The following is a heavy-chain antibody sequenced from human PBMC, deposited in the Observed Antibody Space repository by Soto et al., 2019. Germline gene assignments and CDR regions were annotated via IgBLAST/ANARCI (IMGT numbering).Heavy chain of an antibody. J-gene: IGHJ5*02. Sequence: QVQLVESGGGVVQPGRSLRLSCAASGFTFSSYGMHWVRQAPGKGLEWLAVISYDGSNKYYADSVKGRFTISRDNSKNTLYLQMNSLRAEDTAVYYCAKERTGTINWFDPWGQGTLVNVSS. CDR2: ISYDGSNK. V-gene: IGHV3-30*18. CDR1: GFTFSSYG. D-gene: IGHD1-7*01. CDR3: AKERTGTINWFDP.